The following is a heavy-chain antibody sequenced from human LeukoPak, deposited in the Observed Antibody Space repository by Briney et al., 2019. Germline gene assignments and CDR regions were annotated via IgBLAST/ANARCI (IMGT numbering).Heavy chain of an antibody. D-gene: IGHD2-15*01. Sequence: GRSLRLSCAASGFTFSDYGMHWVRQAPGKGLEWVAFLRSDGSNKYYADSVKGRFTISRDNSKNTLYLQMNSLRAEDTAVYYCARGCSGGSCYSPPTWGQGTLVTVSS. CDR2: LRSDGSNK. CDR3: ARGCSGGSCYSPPT. J-gene: IGHJ4*02. V-gene: IGHV3-33*01. CDR1: GFTFSDYG.